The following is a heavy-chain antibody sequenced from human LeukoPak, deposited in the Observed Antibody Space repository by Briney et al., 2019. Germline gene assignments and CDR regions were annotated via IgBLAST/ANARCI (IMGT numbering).Heavy chain of an antibody. CDR2: FDPEDGET. D-gene: IGHD3-16*02. CDR3: ATGSGLYNWFDP. Sequence: ASVKVSCKVSGYTLTELSMHWGRQAPGKGLEWMGGFDPEDGETIYAQKFQGRVTMTEDTSTDTAYMELSSLRSEDTAVYYCATGSGLYNWFDPWGQGTLVTVSS. V-gene: IGHV1-24*01. J-gene: IGHJ5*02. CDR1: GYTLTELS.